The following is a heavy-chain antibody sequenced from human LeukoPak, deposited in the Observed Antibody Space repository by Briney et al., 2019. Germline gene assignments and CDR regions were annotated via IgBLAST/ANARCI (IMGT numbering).Heavy chain of an antibody. Sequence: GGSLRLSCAASGFTFSSYWMSWVRPAPGKGREGVANIKQDGSEKYYVDSVKGRFTISRDNSKNTLYLQMNSLRAEDTAVYYCAKRAYYYGSGSYYDGYYFDYWGQGTLVTVSS. CDR1: GFTFSSYW. CDR2: IKQDGSEK. CDR3: AKRAYYYGSGSYYDGYYFDY. V-gene: IGHV3-7*01. J-gene: IGHJ4*02. D-gene: IGHD3-10*01.